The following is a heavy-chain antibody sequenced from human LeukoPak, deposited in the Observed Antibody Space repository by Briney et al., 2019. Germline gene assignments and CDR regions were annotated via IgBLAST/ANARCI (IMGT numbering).Heavy chain of an antibody. Sequence: GGSLRLSCAASGFTFSSYSMNWVRQAPGKGLEWVSSISSSSSYIYYADSVKGRFTISRDNAKNSLYLQMNSLRAEDTAVYYCARDLFTRKSYYYGSGSPPIMDVWGKGTTVTISS. CDR1: GFTFSSYS. CDR3: ARDLFTRKSYYYGSGSPPIMDV. J-gene: IGHJ6*03. V-gene: IGHV3-21*01. D-gene: IGHD3-10*01. CDR2: ISSSSSYI.